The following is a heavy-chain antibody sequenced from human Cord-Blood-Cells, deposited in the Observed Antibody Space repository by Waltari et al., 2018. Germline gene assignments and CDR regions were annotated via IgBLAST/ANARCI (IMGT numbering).Heavy chain of an antibody. CDR1: GYSFTSYW. J-gene: IGHJ3*02. CDR3: ARRRGIGTIDAFDI. V-gene: IGHV5-51*01. CDR2: IYPGDSDT. D-gene: IGHD6-13*01. Sequence: EVQLVQSGAEVKKPGESLKISCKGSGYSFTSYWLGSLRQLPGKRLEWLVIIYPGDSDTRDSQCLRGQVDITADKSISTAYLQWSRLKASDTVMYYCARRRGIGTIDAFDIWGQGTMVTVAS.